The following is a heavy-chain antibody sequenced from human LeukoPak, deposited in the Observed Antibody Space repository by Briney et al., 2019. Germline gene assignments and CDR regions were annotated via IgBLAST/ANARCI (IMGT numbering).Heavy chain of an antibody. J-gene: IGHJ6*03. CDR2: INPSGGST. Sequence: ASVKVSCKASGYTFTSYYVHWVRQAPGQGLEWMGIINPSGGSTSYAQKFQGRVTMTRDMSTSTVYMELSSLRSEDTAVYNCATSFEYNYMDVWGKGTTVTVSS. CDR1: GYTFTSYY. V-gene: IGHV1-46*01. CDR3: ATSFEYNYMDV.